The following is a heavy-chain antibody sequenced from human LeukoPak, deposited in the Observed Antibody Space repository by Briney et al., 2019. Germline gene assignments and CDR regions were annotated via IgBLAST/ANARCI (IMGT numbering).Heavy chain of an antibody. V-gene: IGHV3-7*01. CDR1: GFTFSSYA. J-gene: IGHJ4*02. D-gene: IGHD3-10*01. Sequence: GGSLRLSCAASGFTFSSYAMSWVRQAPGKGLEWVAHIKQDGSEKYHVDSVKGRFTISRDNAKNSLYLQMKSLRAEDTAVYYCARDWDYYGSGSYLGYWGQGTLVTVSS. CDR3: ARDWDYYGSGSYLGY. CDR2: IKQDGSEK.